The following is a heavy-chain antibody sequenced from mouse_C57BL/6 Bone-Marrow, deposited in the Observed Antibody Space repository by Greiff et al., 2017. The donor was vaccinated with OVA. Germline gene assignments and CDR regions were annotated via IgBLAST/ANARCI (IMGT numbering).Heavy chain of an antibody. Sequence: EVQLQQSGPELVKPGASVKISCKASGYTFTDYYMNWVKQSHGKSLEWIGDINPNNGGTSYNQKFKGKATLTVDTSSSTAYMELRSLTSEDSAVDYFSRDGSSFYYAMDYWGQGTSVTVSA. V-gene: IGHV1-26*01. CDR3: SRDGSSFYYAMDY. D-gene: IGHD1-1*01. CDR2: INPNNGGT. J-gene: IGHJ4*01. CDR1: GYTFTDYY.